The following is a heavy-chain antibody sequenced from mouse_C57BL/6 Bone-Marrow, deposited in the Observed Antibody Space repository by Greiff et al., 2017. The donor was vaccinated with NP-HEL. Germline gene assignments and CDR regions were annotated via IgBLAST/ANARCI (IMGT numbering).Heavy chain of an antibody. D-gene: IGHD2-3*01. V-gene: IGHV1-50*01. CDR2: IDPSDSYT. CDR3: ARWDGPWFAY. J-gene: IGHJ3*01. Sequence: VQLQQPGAELVKPGASVKLSCKASGYTFTSYWMQWVKQRPGQGLEWIGEIDPSDSYTNYNQKFKGKATLTVDTSSSPAYMQLSSLTSEDSAVYYCARWDGPWFAYWGQGTLVTVSA. CDR1: GYTFTSYW.